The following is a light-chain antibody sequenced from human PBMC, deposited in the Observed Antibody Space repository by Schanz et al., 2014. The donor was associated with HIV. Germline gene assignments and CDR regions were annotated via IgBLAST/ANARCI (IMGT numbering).Light chain of an antibody. J-gene: IGKJ3*01. CDR3: QQYGNSPFT. CDR1: QSVSSN. Sequence: EIVMTQSPATLSVSPGERATLSCRASQSVSSNLAWYQQKPGQAPRLLIYGASTRATGIPDRFSGSGSGTEFTLTISRLEPEDFAVYYCQQYGNSPFTFGPGTKVDIK. CDR2: GAS. V-gene: IGKV3D-15*01.